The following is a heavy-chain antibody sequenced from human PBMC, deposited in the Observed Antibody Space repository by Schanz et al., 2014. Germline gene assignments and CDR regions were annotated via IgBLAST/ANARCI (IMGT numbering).Heavy chain of an antibody. D-gene: IGHD3-22*01. CDR3: AKDPSHGDYDYYFDY. CDR2: TNGDGTNA. V-gene: IGHV3-74*01. CDR1: GFTLSSYW. J-gene: IGHJ4*02. Sequence: EVKLVESGGGAVRPGGSLRLSCAASGFTLSSYWMHWVRQVPGKGLEWVSCTNGDGTNAKYADSVKGRFTISRDNAKKTLSLQMISLRAEDTAVYYCAKDPSHGDYDYYFDYWGQGTLVTVSS.